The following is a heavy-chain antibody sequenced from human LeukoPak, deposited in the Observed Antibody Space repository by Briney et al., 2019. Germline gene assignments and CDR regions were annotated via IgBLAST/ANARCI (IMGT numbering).Heavy chain of an antibody. CDR3: ARHYYGSGSYPDAFDI. V-gene: IGHV1-18*01. Sequence: AASVKVSCKASGYTFTSYGISWVRQAPGQGLEWMGWISAYNGNTNYAQKLQGRVTMATDTSTSTAYMELRSLRSDDTAVYYCARHYYGSGSYPDAFDIWGQGTMVTVSS. J-gene: IGHJ3*02. CDR1: GYTFTSYG. D-gene: IGHD3-10*01. CDR2: ISAYNGNT.